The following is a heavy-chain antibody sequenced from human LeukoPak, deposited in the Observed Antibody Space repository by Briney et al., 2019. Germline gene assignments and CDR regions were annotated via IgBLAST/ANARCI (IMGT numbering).Heavy chain of an antibody. Sequence: PSETLSLTCSVSGASISTYYWSWIRQPPGKGLEWIGHIYYSGSTNYNPSLKSRVTISVDTSKNQFSLKLSSVTAADTAVYYCARLNYDLVDYWGQGSLVTVTP. D-gene: IGHD3-3*01. CDR1: GASISTYY. CDR3: ARLNYDLVDY. CDR2: IYYSGST. V-gene: IGHV4-59*08. J-gene: IGHJ4*02.